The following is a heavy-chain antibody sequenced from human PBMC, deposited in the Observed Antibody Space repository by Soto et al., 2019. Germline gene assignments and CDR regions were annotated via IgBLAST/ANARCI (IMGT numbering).Heavy chain of an antibody. CDR3: ERDLSIAVAGRGAFDI. D-gene: IGHD6-19*01. J-gene: IGHJ3*02. CDR2: ISAYNGNT. V-gene: IGHV1-18*01. CDR1: GYTFTSYG. Sequence: ASLKVSCKASGYTFTSYGISWVLLAPGQGLEWMGWISAYNGNTNYAQKLQGRVTMTTDTSTSTAYMELRSLRSDDTAVYYCERDLSIAVAGRGAFDIWGQGTMVTVSS.